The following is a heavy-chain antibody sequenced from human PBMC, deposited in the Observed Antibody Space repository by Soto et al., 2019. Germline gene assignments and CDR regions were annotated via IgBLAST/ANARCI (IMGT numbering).Heavy chain of an antibody. CDR3: ARDRFIMVRGTKQIDY. J-gene: IGHJ4*02. V-gene: IGHV3-21*01. CDR1: GFTFSTYS. CDR2: ISSSLSYI. Sequence: EVHLVESGGGLVKPGGSLRLSCAASGFTFSTYSMNWVRQAPGKGLEWVASISSSLSYIDYADSVKGRFTISRDNAKNSLDLQMDSLTAEDTAVYYCARDRFIMVRGTKQIDYWGQGTLVIVSS. D-gene: IGHD3-10*01.